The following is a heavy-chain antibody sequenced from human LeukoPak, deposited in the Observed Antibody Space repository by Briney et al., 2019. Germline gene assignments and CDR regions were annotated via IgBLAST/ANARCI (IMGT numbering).Heavy chain of an antibody. J-gene: IGHJ4*02. Sequence: PSVTLSLTCTVSGGSITNYYWSWIRQPPGKGLEWIGYVYYSGSTNYNPSLKSRVTISVDTSKNQFSLKLSSVTAADTAVYYCAATMVRGVHTHFDYWGQGTLVTVSS. CDR1: GGSITNYY. V-gene: IGHV4-59*08. CDR2: VYYSGST. CDR3: AATMVRGVHTHFDY. D-gene: IGHD3-10*01.